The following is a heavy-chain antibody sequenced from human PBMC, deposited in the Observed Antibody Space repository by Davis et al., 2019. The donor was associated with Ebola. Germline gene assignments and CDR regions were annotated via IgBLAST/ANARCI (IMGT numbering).Heavy chain of an antibody. V-gene: IGHV3-23*01. D-gene: IGHD1-26*01. CDR2: ISGSGGST. J-gene: IGHJ3*02. CDR1: GFTFSSYA. CDR3: AKYSGSYWFSYAFNI. Sequence: GESLKISCAASGFTFSSYAMSWDRQAPGKGLEWVSAISGSGGSTYYADSVKGRFTISRDNSKNTLYLQMNSLRAEDTAVYYCAKYSGSYWFSYAFNIWGQGTMVTVSS.